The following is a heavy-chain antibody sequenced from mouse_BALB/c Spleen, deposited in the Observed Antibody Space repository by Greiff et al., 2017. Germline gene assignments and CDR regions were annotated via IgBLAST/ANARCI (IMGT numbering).Heavy chain of an antibody. V-gene: IGHV14-3*02. CDR2: IDPANGNT. D-gene: IGHD1-1*01. Sequence: VQLKESGAELVKPGASVKLSCPASGFNIKDTYMHWVKQRPEQGLEWIGRIDPANGNTKYDPKFQGKATIAADTSSNTAYLQLSSLTSEDTAVYYCARYYYGSSYAMDYWGQGTSVTVSS. CDR1: GFNIKDTY. J-gene: IGHJ4*01. CDR3: ARYYYGSSYAMDY.